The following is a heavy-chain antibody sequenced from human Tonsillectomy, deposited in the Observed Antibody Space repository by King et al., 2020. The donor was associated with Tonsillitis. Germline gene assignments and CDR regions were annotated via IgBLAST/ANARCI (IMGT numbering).Heavy chain of an antibody. J-gene: IGHJ6*02. CDR2: INQDGSEK. CDR3: ARDQQYQLPYYGMDV. Sequence: VQLVESGGGLVQPGGSLRLSCAASGFTFNNYWMSWVRQAPGKGLEWVANINQDGSEKYYVDSVKGRFTISRDNAKNSLYLQMNSLRAEDTAVYYCARDQQYQLPYYGMDVWGQGTTVTVSS. D-gene: IGHD2-2*01. V-gene: IGHV3-7*03. CDR1: GFTFNNYW.